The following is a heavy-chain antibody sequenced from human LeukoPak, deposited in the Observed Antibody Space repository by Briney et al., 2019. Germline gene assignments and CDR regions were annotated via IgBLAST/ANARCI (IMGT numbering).Heavy chain of an antibody. V-gene: IGHV3-23*01. CDR3: AKLGYSHPKGSFDY. CDR1: GLTFSSYA. CDR2: ISGSGGST. J-gene: IGHJ4*02. Sequence: GGSLRLSCAASGLTFSSYAMSWVRQAPGKGLEWVSAISGSGGSTYYADSVKGRFTISRDNSKNTLYLQMNSLRAEDTAVYYCAKLGYSHPKGSFDYWGQGTLVTVSS. D-gene: IGHD5-18*01.